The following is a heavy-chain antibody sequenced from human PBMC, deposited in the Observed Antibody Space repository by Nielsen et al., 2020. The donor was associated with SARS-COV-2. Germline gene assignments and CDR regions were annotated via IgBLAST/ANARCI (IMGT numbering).Heavy chain of an antibody. CDR2: INHSGST. V-gene: IGHV4-34*01. J-gene: IGHJ4*02. CDR3: ARDTKIQLWLGPFDY. CDR1: GESFSGYY. Sequence: SETLSLTCAVYGESFSGYYWSWIRQPPGKGLEWIGEINHSGSTNYNPSLKSRVTISVDTSKNQFSLKLSSVTAADTAVCYCARDTKIQLWLGPFDYWGQGTLVTVSS. D-gene: IGHD5-18*01.